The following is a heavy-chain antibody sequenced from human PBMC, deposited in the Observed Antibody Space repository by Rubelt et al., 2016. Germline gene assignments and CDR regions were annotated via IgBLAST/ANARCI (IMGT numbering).Heavy chain of an antibody. Sequence: QVQLQESGPGLVKPSETLSLTCTVSGGSISSGSFYWSWLRQHPGKGLEWIGYISYSGSTEYNPSLKSRVTNSLYTSKNQFFLKLTFGTAAETAVYYCARDLRVRGVTGVFDYWGQGTLVTVSS. CDR3: ARDLRVRGVTGVFDY. CDR2: ISYSGST. D-gene: IGHD3-10*01. CDR1: GGSISSGSFY. V-gene: IGHV4-31*03. J-gene: IGHJ4*02.